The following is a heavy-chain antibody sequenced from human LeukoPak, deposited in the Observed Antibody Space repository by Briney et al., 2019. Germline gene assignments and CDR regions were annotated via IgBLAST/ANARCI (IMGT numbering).Heavy chain of an antibody. CDR2: ISSSSGAI. V-gene: IGHV3-48*02. J-gene: IGHJ4*02. D-gene: IGHD3-10*01. CDR1: GLTFSTYS. CDR3: ARDLWFGVDY. Sequence: GGSLRLSCAASGLTFSTYSMNWVRQAPGKGLEWVSYISSSSGAIYYADSVKGRFTISRDNAKNSLYLQMNSLRDEDTAVYYCARDLWFGVDYWGQGTLVTVSS.